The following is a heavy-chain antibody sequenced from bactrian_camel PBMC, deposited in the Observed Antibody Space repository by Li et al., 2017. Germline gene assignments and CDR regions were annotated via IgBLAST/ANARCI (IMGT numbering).Heavy chain of an antibody. CDR3: VRPGENGGTFGY. D-gene: IGHD6*01. J-gene: IGHJ6*01. V-gene: IGHV3S6*01. Sequence: VQLVESGGGLVQPGGSLRLSCAASGFTFSSYFIYWVRQAPGKGLEWVSSIYRDGSNTYYVDSLKGRFTISRDNAKNTVYLQMNSLKPEYTAVYYCVRPGENGGTFGYWGQGTQVTVS. CDR1: GFTFSSYF. CDR2: IYRDGSNT.